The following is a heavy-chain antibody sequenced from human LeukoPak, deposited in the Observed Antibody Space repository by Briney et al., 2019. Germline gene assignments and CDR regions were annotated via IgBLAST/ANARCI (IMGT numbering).Heavy chain of an antibody. Sequence: SETLSLTCAVYGGSFSGYYWSWIRQPPGKGLEWIGEINHSGSTNYNPSLKSRVTISVDTSKNQFSLKLSSVTAADTAVYYCAFHVDTAMAEIDYWGQGTLVTVSS. CDR1: GGSFSGYY. V-gene: IGHV4-34*01. J-gene: IGHJ4*02. CDR3: AFHVDTAMAEIDY. D-gene: IGHD5-18*01. CDR2: INHSGST.